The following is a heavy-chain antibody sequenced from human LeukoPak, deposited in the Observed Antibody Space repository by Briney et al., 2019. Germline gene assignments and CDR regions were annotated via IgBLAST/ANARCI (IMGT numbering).Heavy chain of an antibody. CDR1: GFTFSSYE. V-gene: IGHV3-48*03. CDR2: ISSSGSAI. Sequence: GGSLRLSCAASGFTFSSYEMNWVRQAPGKGLEWVSKISSSGSAIYYADSVKGRFTISRDNAKNSLYLQMNSLRAEDTAVYYCARGSVVITPYYFDYWGQGTLVTVSS. J-gene: IGHJ4*02. D-gene: IGHD3-22*01. CDR3: ARGSVVITPYYFDY.